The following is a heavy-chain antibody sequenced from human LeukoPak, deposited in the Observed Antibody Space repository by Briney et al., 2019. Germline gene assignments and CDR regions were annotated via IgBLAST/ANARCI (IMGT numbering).Heavy chain of an antibody. D-gene: IGHD6-6*01. Sequence: GGSLRLSCAASGFTFSSYGMHWVRQAPGKGLEWVAVISYDGSNKYYADSVKGRFTISRDNSKNTLYLQMNSLRAEDTAVYYCARLRYSSSSTQDYWGQGTLVTVSS. CDR3: ARLRYSSSSTQDY. J-gene: IGHJ4*02. CDR1: GFTFSSYG. V-gene: IGHV3-30*03. CDR2: ISYDGSNK.